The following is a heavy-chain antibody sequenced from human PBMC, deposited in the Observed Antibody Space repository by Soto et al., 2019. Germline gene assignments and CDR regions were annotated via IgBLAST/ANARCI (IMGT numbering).Heavy chain of an antibody. J-gene: IGHJ6*03. V-gene: IGHV3-21*01. Sequence: EVQLVESGGGLVKPGGSLRLSCAASGFTFSSYSMNWVRQAPGKGLEWVSSISSSSSYIYYADSVKGRFTISRDNAKNSLYLQMNSLRAEDTAVYYCARDSHGDSTYYYYYYYMDVWGKGTTVTVSS. D-gene: IGHD4-17*01. CDR3: ARDSHGDSTYYYYYYYMDV. CDR1: GFTFSSYS. CDR2: ISSSSSYI.